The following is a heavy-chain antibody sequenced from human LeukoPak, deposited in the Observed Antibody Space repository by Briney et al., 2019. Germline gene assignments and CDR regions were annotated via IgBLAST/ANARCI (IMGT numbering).Heavy chain of an antibody. CDR3: ARHSSRWELLVDYFDY. J-gene: IGHJ4*02. V-gene: IGHV4-38-2*01. CDR1: GYSISSGYY. CDR2: IYHSGRT. D-gene: IGHD1-26*01. Sequence: SETLSLTCAVSGYSISSGYYWGWIRQPPGKGLEWIGSIYHSGRTYYNPSLKSRVTISVDTSKNQFSLKLSSVTAADTAVYYCARHSSRWELLVDYFDYWGQGTLVTVSS.